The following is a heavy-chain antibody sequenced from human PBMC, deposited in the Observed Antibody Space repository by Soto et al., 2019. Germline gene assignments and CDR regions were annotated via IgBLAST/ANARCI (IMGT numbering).Heavy chain of an antibody. CDR3: ARDWVAVAGVGMDV. V-gene: IGHV3-33*01. CDR1: GLTFSRNG. Sequence: QVQLVESGGGVVQPGTSLRLSCTASGLTFSRNGMHWVRQAPGKGLEWVALIWNDGSNKYYADSVKGRFTISRDNTKNTLFLQMNSLRAEDTAVYYCARDWVAVAGVGMDVWGQGTTVIVSS. D-gene: IGHD6-19*01. CDR2: IWNDGSNK. J-gene: IGHJ6*02.